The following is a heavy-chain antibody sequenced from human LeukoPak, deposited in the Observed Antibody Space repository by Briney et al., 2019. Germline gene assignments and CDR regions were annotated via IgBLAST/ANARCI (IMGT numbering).Heavy chain of an antibody. D-gene: IGHD3-16*02. CDR1: GFTFSTYG. CDR2: IRYDGSNK. Sequence: GGTLRLSCAASGFTFSTYGMHWVRQAPGKGLEWVAFIRYDGSNKYYADSVKGRFTISRDNSKNTLYLQMNSLRAEDTAVYYCAREWGVIPTLDYWGQGTLVTVSS. J-gene: IGHJ4*02. CDR3: AREWGVIPTLDY. V-gene: IGHV3-30*02.